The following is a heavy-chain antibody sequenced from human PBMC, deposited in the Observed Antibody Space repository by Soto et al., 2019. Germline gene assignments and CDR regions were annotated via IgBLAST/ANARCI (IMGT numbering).Heavy chain of an antibody. D-gene: IGHD2-2*02. CDR1: GYTLTELS. CDR3: ATRLVVPAAIRFYFDY. CDR2: FDPEDGET. J-gene: IGHJ4*02. V-gene: IGHV1-24*01. Sequence: ASVKVSCKVSGYTLTELSMHWVRQAPGKGLEWMGGFDPEDGETIYAQKFQGRVTMTEDTSTDTAYMELSSLRSEDTAVYYCATRLVVPAAIRFYFDYWGQGTLVTVSS.